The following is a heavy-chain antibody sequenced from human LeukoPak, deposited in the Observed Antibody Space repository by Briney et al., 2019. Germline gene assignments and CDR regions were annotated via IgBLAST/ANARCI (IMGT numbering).Heavy chain of an antibody. CDR3: TRENGAFSPFGF. CDR1: GGSITTTNF. V-gene: IGHV4-4*02. J-gene: IGHJ4*02. Sequence: SETLSLTCGVSGGSITTTNFWSWVRQAPGQGLEWIGEISLSGLTNYNSSLSSRVTISLDRAKNHLSLNLRSVTAADTALYYCTRENGAFSPFGFWGQGTVVTVSS. CDR2: ISLSGLT. D-gene: IGHD2-8*01.